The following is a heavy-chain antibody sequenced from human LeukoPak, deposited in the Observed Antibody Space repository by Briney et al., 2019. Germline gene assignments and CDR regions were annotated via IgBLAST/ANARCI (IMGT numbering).Heavy chain of an antibody. CDR1: GFTFSNYA. V-gene: IGHV3-23*01. CDR2: IYDNGDRT. CDR3: AKDWAGQLLPPYFDQ. J-gene: IGHJ4*02. D-gene: IGHD6-6*01. Sequence: QPGGSLRLSCVASGFTFSNYAMGWVRQAPGKGLEWVSGIYDNGDRTYYTESVKGRFAISRDNSKNTLFLQMNSLRGDDTAVYYCAKDWAGQLLPPYFDQWGQGTLVIVSS.